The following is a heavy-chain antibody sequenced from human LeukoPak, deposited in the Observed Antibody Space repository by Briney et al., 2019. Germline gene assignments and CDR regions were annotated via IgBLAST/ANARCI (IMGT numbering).Heavy chain of an antibody. J-gene: IGHJ5*02. CDR1: GGSISSGGYY. V-gene: IGHV4-31*03. CDR3: ARDSSGYGGWFDP. D-gene: IGHD3-22*01. Sequence: SSETLSLTCIVSGGSISSGGYYWSWIRQHPGKGLEWIGYIYYSGSTYYNPSLKSRVTISVDTSKNQFSLKLSSVTAADTAVYYCARDSSGYGGWFDPWGQGTLVTVSS. CDR2: IYYSGST.